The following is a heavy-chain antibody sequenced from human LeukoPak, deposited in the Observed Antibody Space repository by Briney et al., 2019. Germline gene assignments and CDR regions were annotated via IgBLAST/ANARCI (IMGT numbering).Heavy chain of an antibody. Sequence: GGSLRLSCAASGFTFSSYAMSWVRQAPGKGLEWVSAISGSGGSTYYADSVKGRFTISRDNAKNSLYLQMNSLRAEDTAVYYCARGLSGSMVYWGQGTLVTVSS. V-gene: IGHV3-23*01. D-gene: IGHD3-10*01. J-gene: IGHJ4*02. CDR2: ISGSGGST. CDR1: GFTFSSYA. CDR3: ARGLSGSMVY.